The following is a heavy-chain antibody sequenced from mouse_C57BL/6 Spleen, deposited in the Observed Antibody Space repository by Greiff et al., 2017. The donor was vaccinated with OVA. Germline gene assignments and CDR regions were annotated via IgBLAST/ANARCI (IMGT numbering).Heavy chain of an antibody. J-gene: IGHJ2*01. CDR3: RAKEDHDSGSSLDY. Sequence: VQLQQPGAELVMPGASVKLSCKASGYTFTSYWMHWVKQRPGQGLEWIGEIDPSDSYTNYNQKFKGKSTLTVDKSSSTAYMQLSSLTSEDSAVYCSRAKEDHDSGSSLDYWGQGTTLTVSS. CDR1: GYTFTSYW. D-gene: IGHD1-1*01. CDR2: IDPSDSYT. V-gene: IGHV1-69*01.